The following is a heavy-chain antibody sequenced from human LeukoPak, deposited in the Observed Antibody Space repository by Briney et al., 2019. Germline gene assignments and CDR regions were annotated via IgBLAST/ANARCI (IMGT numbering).Heavy chain of an antibody. J-gene: IGHJ3*02. Sequence: KPSETLSLTCSISGESISSHTYYWAWIRQPPGKGLEWIGSVYYSGYTDYNPSLMGRVTISIDTSMNHFSLKLTSVTAADTAVYYCARDRQPAYCGGDCSNRPMDAFDIWGQGTMVTVSS. CDR2: VYYSGYT. CDR1: GESISSHTYY. CDR3: ARDRQPAYCGGDCSNRPMDAFDI. V-gene: IGHV4-39*07. D-gene: IGHD2-21*02.